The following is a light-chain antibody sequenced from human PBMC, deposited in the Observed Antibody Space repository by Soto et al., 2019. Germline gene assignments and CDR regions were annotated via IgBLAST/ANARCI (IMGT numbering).Light chain of an antibody. CDR3: QQYGSAPPYT. V-gene: IGKV3-20*01. CDR1: QSVSNNY. CDR2: GSS. J-gene: IGKJ2*01. Sequence: EVVLTQSPGTLSLSPGERATLSCRASQSVSNNYLAWYQQKPGQAPRLLIFGSSDRATGIPDRFSGSGSGTDFTLTISRLAPEDFAVYYCQQYGSAPPYTFGQGTKLEIK.